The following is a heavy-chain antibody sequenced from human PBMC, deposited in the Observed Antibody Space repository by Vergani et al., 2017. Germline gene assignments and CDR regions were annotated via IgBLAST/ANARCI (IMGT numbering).Heavy chain of an antibody. J-gene: IGHJ4*02. CDR3: ARLGRSQQLADY. D-gene: IGHD6-13*01. Sequence: QVQLQESGPGLVKPSETLSLTCAVSGYSISSGYYWGWIRQPPGKGLEWIGSIYHRGSTYYNPSLKSRVTISVDTSKNQFSLKLSSVTAADTAVYYCARLGRSQQLADYWGQGTLVTVSS. V-gene: IGHV4-38-2*01. CDR2: IYHRGST. CDR1: GYSISSGYY.